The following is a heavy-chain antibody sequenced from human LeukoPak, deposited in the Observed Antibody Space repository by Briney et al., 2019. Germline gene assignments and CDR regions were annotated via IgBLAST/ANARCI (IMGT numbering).Heavy chain of an antibody. CDR1: GYTFTTYW. V-gene: IGHV5-51*01. CDR2: IYPEDSDT. D-gene: IGHD3-22*01. CDR3: ANTYYYDGSFDY. J-gene: IGHJ4*02. Sequence: GESLKISCKGSGYTFTTYWIGWVRQMPGKGLAWMGIIYPEDSDTKYNPSFQGQITISTDKYTNTAYLQWSSLKASDTAIYYCANTYYYDGSFDYWGLGTLSPSRQ.